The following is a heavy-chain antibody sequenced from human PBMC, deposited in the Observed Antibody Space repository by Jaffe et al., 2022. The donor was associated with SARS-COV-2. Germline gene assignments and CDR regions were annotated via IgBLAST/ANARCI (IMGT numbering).Heavy chain of an antibody. CDR1: GFTFSSYN. CDR3: ARGAGGGTWDYRGMDV. V-gene: IGHV3-48*02. CDR2: ISSSSNII. J-gene: IGHJ6*02. D-gene: IGHD1-1*01. Sequence: QLVESGGGSVQPGGSLRLSCVVSGFTFSSYNMNWVRQAPGKGLEWVSYISSSSNIIYYADSVKGRFTISRDNAKNSLYLQVNSLRDEDTAVYYCARGAGGGTWDYRGMDVWGQGTTVTVSS.